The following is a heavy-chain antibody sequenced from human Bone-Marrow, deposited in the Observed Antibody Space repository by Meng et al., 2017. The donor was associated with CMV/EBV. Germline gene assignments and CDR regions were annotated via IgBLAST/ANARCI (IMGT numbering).Heavy chain of an antibody. V-gene: IGHV1-69*05. D-gene: IGHD1-26*01. CDR1: VGTFSSYA. Sequence: SVKVSCKASVGTFSSYAISWVRQAPGQGLEWMGGIIPIFGTANYAQKFQGRVTITTDESTSTAYMELSSLRSEDTAGYYCARGDIVGAIGIDYWGQGTLVTVSS. CDR3: ARGDIVGAIGIDY. J-gene: IGHJ4*02. CDR2: IIPIFGTA.